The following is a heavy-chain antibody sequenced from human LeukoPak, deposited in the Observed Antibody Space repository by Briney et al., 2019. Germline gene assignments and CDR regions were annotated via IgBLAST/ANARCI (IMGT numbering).Heavy chain of an antibody. V-gene: IGHV3-48*03. CDR3: AKDIGAAGPDAFDI. Sequence: SGGSLRLSCAASGFTFSSYEMNWVRQAPGKGLEWVSYISSSGSTIYYADSVKGRFTISRDNAKNSLYLQMNSLRAEDMALYYCAKDIGAAGPDAFDIWGQGTMVTVSS. CDR1: GFTFSSYE. D-gene: IGHD6-13*01. J-gene: IGHJ3*02. CDR2: ISSSGSTI.